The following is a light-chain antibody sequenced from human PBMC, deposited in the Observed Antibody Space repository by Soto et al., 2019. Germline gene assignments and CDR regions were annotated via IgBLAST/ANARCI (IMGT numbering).Light chain of an antibody. CDR1: QSVSSS. CDR3: QQRSNWPPIT. J-gene: IGKJ5*01. CDR2: GAS. Sequence: EIVMTQSPATLSVSPGERATLSCRASQSVSSSLAWYQQKPGQAPRLLIYGASSRATGIPDRFSGSGSGTDFTLTISSLEPEDFAVYYCQQRSNWPPITFGQGTRLEIK. V-gene: IGKV3-11*01.